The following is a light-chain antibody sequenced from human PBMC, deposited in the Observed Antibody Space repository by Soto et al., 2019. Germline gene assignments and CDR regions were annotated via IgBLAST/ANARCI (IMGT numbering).Light chain of an antibody. CDR1: QSVGSKY. V-gene: IGKV3-20*01. CDR3: QYYIFSPPGLT. CDR2: GSS. Sequence: EIVLTQSPGTLSLSPGERATLSCRASQSVGSKYLAWYQQKPGQAPRLVILGSSSRATGIPDRFSGSGSGTEFTLTISRLEPEDFAVYYCQYYIFSPPGLTFGGGTKVDIK. J-gene: IGKJ4*01.